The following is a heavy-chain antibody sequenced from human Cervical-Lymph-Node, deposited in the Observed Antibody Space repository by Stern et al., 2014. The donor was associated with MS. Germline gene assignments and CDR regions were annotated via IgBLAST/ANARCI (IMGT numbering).Heavy chain of an antibody. CDR3: SRDRGYSSGWYSGVDY. D-gene: IGHD6-19*01. Sequence: VQLVESGGGLVQPGGSLRLSCAASGFTFSSFSMHWVRQAPGKGLEWVSDISCSSSTIYYADSVKGRFTISRDNATNSLYLELYSLRDEDTAAYYYSRDRGYSSGWYSGVDYWGQGTLVTVSS. J-gene: IGHJ4*02. CDR1: GFTFSSFS. V-gene: IGHV3-48*02. CDR2: ISCSSSTI.